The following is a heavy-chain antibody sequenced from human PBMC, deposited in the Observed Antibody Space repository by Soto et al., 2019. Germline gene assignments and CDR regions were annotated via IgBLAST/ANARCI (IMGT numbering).Heavy chain of an antibody. CDR2: ISAYNGET. V-gene: IGHV1-18*01. J-gene: IGHJ4*02. CDR1: GYTFPSSG. Sequence: QVQLVQSGAEVKKPGASVKVSCKASGYTFPSSGISWVRQAPGQGLKWMAWISAYNGETHYAQKFQGRVTMTTDTSTSTSYMELRSLRSDDTAVYYCARDSGSYMYVSDWGQGTLVTVSS. D-gene: IGHD1-26*01. CDR3: ARDSGSYMYVSD.